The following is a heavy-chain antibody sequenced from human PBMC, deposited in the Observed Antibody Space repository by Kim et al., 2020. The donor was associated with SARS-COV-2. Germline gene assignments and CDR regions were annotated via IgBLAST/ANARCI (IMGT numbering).Heavy chain of an antibody. CDR3: ARDQFANWGFYFDY. J-gene: IGHJ4*02. Sequence: GGSLRLSCAASGFTFSSYGMSWVRQAPGKGLEWVANIKQNGSGKYYVDSVKGRFTISRDNAKNSLYLQMNSLRAEDTAVYYCARDQFANWGFYFDYWGQGTLVTVSS. V-gene: IGHV3-7*03. D-gene: IGHD7-27*01. CDR1: GFTFSSYG. CDR2: IKQNGSGK.